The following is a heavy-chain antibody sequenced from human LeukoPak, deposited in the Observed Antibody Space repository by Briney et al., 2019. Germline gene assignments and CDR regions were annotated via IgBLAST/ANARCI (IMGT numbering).Heavy chain of an antibody. CDR2: ITHSGST. J-gene: IGHJ5*02. V-gene: IGHV4-34*01. CDR1: GGSFTGYY. Sequence: SETLSLTCAVYGGSFTGYYWSWIRQPPGKGLEWIGDITHSGSTNYNPSLKSRVIISVDTSKNQFSLKLMSVTAADTAVYYCARFDIVATNWFDPWGQGTLVTVSS. CDR3: ARFDIVATNWFDP. D-gene: IGHD5-12*01.